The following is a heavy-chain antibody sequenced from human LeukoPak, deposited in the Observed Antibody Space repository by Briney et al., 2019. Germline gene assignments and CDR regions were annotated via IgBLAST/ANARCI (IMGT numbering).Heavy chain of an antibody. Sequence: GESLKISCKGSGYSFTSYWIGWVRQMPGKGLEWMGIIYPGDSDTRYNPSFQGQVTISADKSISTAYLQWSSLKASDTAMYYCARLGLDYYDSSGYPDRSYWYFDLWGRGTLVTVSS. CDR2: IYPGDSDT. V-gene: IGHV5-51*01. CDR3: ARLGLDYYDSSGYPDRSYWYFDL. D-gene: IGHD3-22*01. CDR1: GYSFTSYW. J-gene: IGHJ2*01.